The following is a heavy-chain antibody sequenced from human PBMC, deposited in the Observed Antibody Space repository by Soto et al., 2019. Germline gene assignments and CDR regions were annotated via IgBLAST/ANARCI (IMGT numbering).Heavy chain of an antibody. CDR2: MNPNSGNT. V-gene: IGHV1-8*01. J-gene: IGHJ6*03. CDR1: GYTFTSYD. D-gene: IGHD6-13*01. CDR3: AGTAAAGSPYYYMDV. Sequence: ASVKVSCKASGYTFTSYDINWVRQATGQGLEWMGWMNPNSGNTGYAQKFQGRVTMTRNTSISTAYMELSSLRSEDTAVYYCAGTAAAGSPYYYMDVWGKGTTVTVSS.